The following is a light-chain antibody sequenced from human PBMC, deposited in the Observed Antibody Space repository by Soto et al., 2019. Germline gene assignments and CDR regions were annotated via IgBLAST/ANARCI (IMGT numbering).Light chain of an antibody. Sequence: DIQMTQSPSSLSASVGDRVTITCRASQGISNYLAWYQQKPGKVPKLLIYAESTLQSGVPSRLSGSGSGTDFTLTISSLQPEDVATYYCQKYNSAPWTFGQGTKVEIK. J-gene: IGKJ1*01. CDR2: AES. V-gene: IGKV1-27*01. CDR1: QGISNY. CDR3: QKYNSAPWT.